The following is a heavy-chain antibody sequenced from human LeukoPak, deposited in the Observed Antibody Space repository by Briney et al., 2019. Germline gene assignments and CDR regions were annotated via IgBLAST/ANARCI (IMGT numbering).Heavy chain of an antibody. V-gene: IGHV1-69*13. CDR2: IIPIFDTT. CDR1: GGTFSSYA. CDR3: ARKSRTYSGYDYDYYYYYGMDI. Sequence: GAPVKVSCKASGGTFSSYAISWVRQAPGEGLEWMGGIIPIFDTTNYAQKFQGRVTISADESTSTAYMEVSSLRSEDTAVYYCARKSRTYSGYDYDYYYYYGMDIWGPGTTVTVAS. D-gene: IGHD5-12*01. J-gene: IGHJ6*02.